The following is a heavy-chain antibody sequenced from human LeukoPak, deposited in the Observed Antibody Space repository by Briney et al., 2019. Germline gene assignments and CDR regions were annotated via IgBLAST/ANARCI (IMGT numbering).Heavy chain of an antibody. CDR2: ISGSGGST. J-gene: IGHJ4*02. CDR1: GFTFSSYA. CDR3: AKDHCSSTSCSGYFDY. D-gene: IGHD2-2*01. Sequence: PGGSLRLSCAASGFTFSSYAMSWVRQAPGKGLEWVSTISGSGGSTYYADSVKGWFTISRDNSKNTLYLQMNSPRAEDTAVYYCAKDHCSSTSCSGYFDYWGQGTLVTVSS. V-gene: IGHV3-23*01.